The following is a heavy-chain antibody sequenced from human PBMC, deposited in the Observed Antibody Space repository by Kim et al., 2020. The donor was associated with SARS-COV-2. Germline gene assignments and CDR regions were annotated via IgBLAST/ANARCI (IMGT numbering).Heavy chain of an antibody. CDR3: ARVISAGYRWSVAAGTLAY. D-gene: IGHD6-13*01. J-gene: IGHJ4*02. V-gene: IGHV1-69*06. CDR1: GGTFSSYA. Sequence: SVKVSCKASGGTFSSYAISWVRQAPGQGLEWMGGIIPIFGTANYAQKFQGRVTITADKSTSTAYMELSSLRSEDTAVYYCARVISAGYRWSVAAGTLAYWGQGTLVTVSS. CDR2: IIPIFGTA.